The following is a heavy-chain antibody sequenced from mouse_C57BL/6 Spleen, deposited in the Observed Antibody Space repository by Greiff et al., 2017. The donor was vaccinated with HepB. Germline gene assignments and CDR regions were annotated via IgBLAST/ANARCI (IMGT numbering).Heavy chain of an antibody. V-gene: IGHV1-82*01. Sequence: QVQLQQSGPELVKPGASVKISCKASGYAFSSSWMNWVKQRPGKGLEWIGRIYPGDGDTNYNGKFKGKATLTADKSSSTAYMQLSSLTSEDSAVYFCARSDYYGSSRPYAMDYWGQGTSVTVSS. CDR1: GYAFSSSW. CDR2: IYPGDGDT. D-gene: IGHD1-1*01. J-gene: IGHJ4*01. CDR3: ARSDYYGSSRPYAMDY.